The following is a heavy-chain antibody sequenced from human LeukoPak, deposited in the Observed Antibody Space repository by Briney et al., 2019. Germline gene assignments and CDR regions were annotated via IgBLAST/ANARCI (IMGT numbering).Heavy chain of an antibody. CDR1: CGSISSYY. J-gene: IGHJ6*03. CDR3: TRGSIAYYYMDV. CDR2: IYYSGST. D-gene: IGHD3-22*01. Sequence: SETLSLTCTAACGSISSYYWSSIRQPPGKGLEWIGNIYYSGSTNYNPSLKSRVTISVDTSKNQFSLKLSSVTAADTAVYYCTRGSIAYYYMDVWGKGTTVTISS. V-gene: IGHV4-59*01.